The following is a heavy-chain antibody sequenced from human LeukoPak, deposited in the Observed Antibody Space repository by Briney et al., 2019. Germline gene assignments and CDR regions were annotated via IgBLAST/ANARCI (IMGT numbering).Heavy chain of an antibody. J-gene: IGHJ5*02. CDR1: GFTLRGYG. V-gene: IGHV3-30*02. D-gene: IGHD3-9*01. Sequence: QSGGSLRLSCAASGFTLRGYGMHWGRQAPGKGLEGVAFIRYDGSDKSYADSVKGRFTISRDNSTTTLYLQINRLRVEDTAVYYCAKDWHILTGRNCFDPWGQGALVTVSS. CDR2: IRYDGSDK. CDR3: AKDWHILTGRNCFDP.